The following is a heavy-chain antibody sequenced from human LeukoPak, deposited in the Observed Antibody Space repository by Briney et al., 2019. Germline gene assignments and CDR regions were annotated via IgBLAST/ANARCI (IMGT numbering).Heavy chain of an antibody. J-gene: IGHJ4*02. CDR3: ARDDCGDTCYPGGY. CDR2: INAGNGDT. CDR1: GYTFTKYV. D-gene: IGHD2-21*01. V-gene: IGHV1-3*01. Sequence: ASVKVSCKASGYTFTKYVVHWVRQAPGPRPEWMGWINAGNGDTKYSQNFQDRVTITRDTSANTAYMELSSLTSEDTALYYCARDDCGDTCYPGGYWGQGTLVTVSS.